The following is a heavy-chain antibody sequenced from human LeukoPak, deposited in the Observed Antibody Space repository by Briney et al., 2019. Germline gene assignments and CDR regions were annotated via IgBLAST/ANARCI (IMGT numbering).Heavy chain of an antibody. CDR2: ISGSGGST. CDR1: GFTFSSYA. V-gene: IGHV3-23*01. CDR3: AKDRSKNYDILTGYYW. D-gene: IGHD3-9*01. Sequence: PGGSLRLSCAASGFTFSSYAMSWVRQAPGKGLDWVSAISGSGGSTYYADSVKGRFTISRDNSKNTLYLQMNSLRAEDTAVYYCAKDRSKNYDILTGYYWWGQGTLVTVSS. J-gene: IGHJ4*02.